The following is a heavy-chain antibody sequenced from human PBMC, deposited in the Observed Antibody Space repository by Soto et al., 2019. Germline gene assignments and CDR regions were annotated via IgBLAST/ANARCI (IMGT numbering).Heavy chain of an antibody. D-gene: IGHD6-6*01. CDR2: ISYDGSNK. Sequence: QVQLVESGGGVVQPGRSLRLSCAASGFTFSSYGMHWVRQAPGKGLEWVAVISYDGSNKYYADSVKGRITISRDNSKNTLYLQMNSLRAEDTAVYYCAKDSSSSTFPYYYYGMDVWGQGTTVTVSS. J-gene: IGHJ6*02. CDR3: AKDSSSSTFPYYYYGMDV. V-gene: IGHV3-30*18. CDR1: GFTFSSYG.